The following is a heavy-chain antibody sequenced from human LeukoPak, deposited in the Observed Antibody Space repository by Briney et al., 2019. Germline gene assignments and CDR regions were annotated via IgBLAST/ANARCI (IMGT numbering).Heavy chain of an antibody. V-gene: IGHV3-66*04. D-gene: IGHD6-13*01. CDR3: ARRGNPGTYFDY. Sequence: GGSLRLSCAASGFSFSRSFLSWVRLAPGKGLEGVSIIYSGGDTYYADSLKGRFTISSDNSKNTLYLQISTLRVEDTAVYYCARRGNPGTYFDYWGQGTLVAVSS. J-gene: IGHJ4*02. CDR2: IYSGGDT. CDR1: GFSFSRSF.